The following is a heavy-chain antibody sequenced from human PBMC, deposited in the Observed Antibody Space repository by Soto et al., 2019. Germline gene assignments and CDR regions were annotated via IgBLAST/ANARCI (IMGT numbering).Heavy chain of an antibody. V-gene: IGHV4-34*01. D-gene: IGHD3-10*01. Sequence: SETLSLTCAVYGGSFSGYYWTWIRQPPGTGLEWIGEINHSGSTNYNPSLKSRVTISVDTSKNQFSLKLTSVTAADTAVYYCARGDLTYYYGSGSYSHWFDPWGQGTLVTVSS. CDR3: ARGDLTYYYGSGSYSHWFDP. CDR2: INHSGST. CDR1: GGSFSGYY. J-gene: IGHJ5*02.